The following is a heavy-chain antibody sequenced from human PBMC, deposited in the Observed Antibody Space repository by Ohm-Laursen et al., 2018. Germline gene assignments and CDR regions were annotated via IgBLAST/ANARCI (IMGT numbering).Heavy chain of an antibody. V-gene: IGHV2-5*01. J-gene: IGHJ2*01. CDR3: AHTQTPTYYYDSSPNAYFDL. CDR2: IYWNDDK. D-gene: IGHD3-22*01. Sequence: TQTLTLTCTFSGFSLSTSGVGVGWIRQPPGKALEWLALIYWNDDKRYSPSLKSRLTITKDTSKNQVVLTMTNMDPVDTATYYCAHTQTPTYYYDSSPNAYFDLWGRGTLVTVSS. CDR1: GFSLSTSGVG.